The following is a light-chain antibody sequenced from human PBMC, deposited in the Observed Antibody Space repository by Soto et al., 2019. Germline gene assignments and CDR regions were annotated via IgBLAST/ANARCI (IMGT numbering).Light chain of an antibody. CDR3: SSYTSSSTLG. CDR2: EVS. Sequence: QSALTQPASVSGSPGQSITISCTGTSSDVGGYNYVSWYQQHPGKAPKLMIYEVSNRPSGVSNRFSGSKSGNTASLTISRLQAEDEADYYCSSYTSSSTLGFGGGTKVTVL. V-gene: IGLV2-14*01. CDR1: SSDVGGYNY. J-gene: IGLJ3*02.